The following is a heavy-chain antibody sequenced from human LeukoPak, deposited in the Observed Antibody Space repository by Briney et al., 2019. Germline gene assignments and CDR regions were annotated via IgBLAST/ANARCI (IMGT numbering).Heavy chain of an antibody. J-gene: IGHJ4*02. CDR1: GFTFSNAW. D-gene: IGHD3-16*01. Sequence: GGSLRLSCAASGFTFSNAWMSWVRQAPGKGLEWVGRIKSKTDGGTTGYAAPVKGRFTISRDDSKNTLYLQMNSLKTEDTAVYYWTTDGGGFPETYGYWGQGTLVTVSS. V-gene: IGHV3-15*01. CDR2: IKSKTDGGTT. CDR3: TTDGGGFPETYGY.